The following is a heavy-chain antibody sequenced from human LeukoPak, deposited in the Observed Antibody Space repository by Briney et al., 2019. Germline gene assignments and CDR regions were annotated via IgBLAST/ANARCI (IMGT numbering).Heavy chain of an antibody. CDR1: GYTFINYG. CDR2: ISGYNGNT. CDR3: ARDLSLGRHEYGEPFDY. D-gene: IGHD4/OR15-4a*01. Sequence: ASVKVSCETSGYTFINYGISWVRQAAGQGPEWMGWISGYNGNTNYVQKFQGRITMTTDTSTSTAYMELGSLRSDDTAVYYCARDLSLGRHEYGEPFDYWGQGTLVTVSS. J-gene: IGHJ4*02. V-gene: IGHV1-18*01.